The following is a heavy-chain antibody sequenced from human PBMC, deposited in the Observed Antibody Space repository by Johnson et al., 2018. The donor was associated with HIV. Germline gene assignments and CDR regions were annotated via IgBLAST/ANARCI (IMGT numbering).Heavy chain of an antibody. CDR2: ISYDGTDK. D-gene: IGHD3-16*01. CDR1: GFTFSSYD. CDR3: AKPPSMGADAFDI. J-gene: IGHJ3*02. V-gene: IGHV3-30*18. Sequence: QVQLVESGGGVVQPGRSLRLSCAASGFTFSSYDMHWVRQAPGKWMDWVAFISYDGTDKYYADSVKGRFNISRDNSKNALYLQMNSLRSEDTAVYYCAKPPSMGADAFDIWGQGTMVTVSS.